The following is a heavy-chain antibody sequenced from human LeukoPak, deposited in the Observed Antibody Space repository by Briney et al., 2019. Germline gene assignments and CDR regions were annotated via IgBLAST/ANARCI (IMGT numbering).Heavy chain of an antibody. D-gene: IGHD2-2*01. Sequence: SETLSLTCAVYGGSFSGYYWSWIRQPPGKGLEWIGEINHSGSTNYNPSLKSRVTISVDTSKNQFSLKLSSVTAADTAVYYCARVLYCSSTSCLDAFDIWGQGTMVTVSS. J-gene: IGHJ3*02. V-gene: IGHV4-34*01. CDR3: ARVLYCSSTSCLDAFDI. CDR2: INHSGST. CDR1: GGSFSGYY.